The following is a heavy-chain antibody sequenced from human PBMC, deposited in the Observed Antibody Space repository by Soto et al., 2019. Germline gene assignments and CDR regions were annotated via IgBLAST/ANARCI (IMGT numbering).Heavy chain of an antibody. D-gene: IGHD3-22*01. CDR2: ISYDGSNK. Sequence: PGGSLRLSCAASGFTFSSYAMHWVRQAPGKGLEWVAVISYDGSNKYYADSVKGRFTISRDNSKNTLYLQMNSLRAEDTAVYYCARVPYYYDSSGPLPLPGYWGQGTLVTVPS. J-gene: IGHJ4*02. CDR1: GFTFSSYA. V-gene: IGHV3-30-3*01. CDR3: ARVPYYYDSSGPLPLPGY.